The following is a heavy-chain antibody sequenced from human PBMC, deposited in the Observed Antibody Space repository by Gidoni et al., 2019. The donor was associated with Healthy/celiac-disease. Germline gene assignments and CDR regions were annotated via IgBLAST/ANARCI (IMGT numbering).Heavy chain of an antibody. CDR3: ARRLDEFDY. CDR1: GYTFTRYD. D-gene: IGHD1-1*01. Sequence: QVQLVQSGAAVKKPGAPVKVSCQASGYTFTRYDINWVRQSTGQGHEWKGWMNPNSGNTGYAQKCQGRVTMTRNTSISTAYMELSSLRSEDTAVYYCARRLDEFDYWGQGTLVTVSS. J-gene: IGHJ4*02. V-gene: IGHV1-8*01. CDR2: MNPNSGNT.